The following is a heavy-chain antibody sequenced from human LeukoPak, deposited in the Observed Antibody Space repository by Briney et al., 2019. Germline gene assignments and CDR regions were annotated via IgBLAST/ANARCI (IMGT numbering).Heavy chain of an antibody. CDR2: ISYDGNKK. CDR1: GFTFNSYE. J-gene: IGHJ4*02. V-gene: IGHV3-30-3*01. Sequence: PGGSLRLPCAASGFTFNSYEMNWVRQAPGKGLEWVAVISYDGNKKYYADSVAGRFTISRDNSKNTLYLQMNSLIPEDTAVYYCARSIVVVTYLAYWGQGTLVTVSS. D-gene: IGHD2-21*02. CDR3: ARSIVVVTYLAY.